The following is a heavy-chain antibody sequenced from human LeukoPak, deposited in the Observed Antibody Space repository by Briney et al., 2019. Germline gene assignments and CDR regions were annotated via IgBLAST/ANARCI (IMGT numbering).Heavy chain of an antibody. J-gene: IGHJ4*02. V-gene: IGHV3-30*14. D-gene: IGHD4/OR15-4a*01. Sequence: GRPLRLSCAASGFTFSSYAMHWVRQAPGKGLEWVAVISYDGSNKYYADSVKGRFTISRDNSKNTLYLQMNSLRAEDTAVYYCARRAGAYSHPYDYWGQGTLVTVSS. CDR1: GFTFSSYA. CDR2: ISYDGSNK. CDR3: ARRAGAYSHPYDY.